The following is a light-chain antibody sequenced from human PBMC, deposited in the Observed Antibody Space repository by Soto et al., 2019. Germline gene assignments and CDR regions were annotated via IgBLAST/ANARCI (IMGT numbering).Light chain of an antibody. J-gene: IGLJ3*02. CDR2: EGN. CDR3: CSYAGSSTWV. Sequence: QSVLTQPASVSGSPRQSITISCTGTSSDVGSYNLVSWYQQHPGKAPKLMIYEGNKRPSGVSNRFSGSKSGNTASLTISGLQAEDEADYYCCSYAGSSTWVFGGGTKLTVL. CDR1: SSDVGSYNL. V-gene: IGLV2-23*01.